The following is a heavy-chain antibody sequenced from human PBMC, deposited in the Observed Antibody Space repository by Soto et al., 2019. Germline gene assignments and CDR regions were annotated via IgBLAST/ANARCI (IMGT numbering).Heavy chain of an antibody. CDR3: ARDVGYSSGWSNEGYYYYGMDV. Sequence: ASVKVSCKASGYTFTSYGISWVRQAPGQGLEWMGWISAYNGNTNYAQKLQGRVTMTTDTSTSTAYMELRSLRSDDTAVYYCARDVGYSSGWSNEGYYYYGMDVWGQGTTVTVSS. J-gene: IGHJ6*02. D-gene: IGHD6-19*01. V-gene: IGHV1-18*04. CDR1: GYTFTSYG. CDR2: ISAYNGNT.